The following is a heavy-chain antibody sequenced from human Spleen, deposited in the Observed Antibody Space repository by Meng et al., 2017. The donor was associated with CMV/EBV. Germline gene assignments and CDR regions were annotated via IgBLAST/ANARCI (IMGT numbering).Heavy chain of an antibody. CDR1: GGSFSGYY. CDR2: ISHSRSP. J-gene: IGHJ6*02. Sequence: SETLSLTCAVYGGSFSGYYWSWIRQPPGKGLEWIGEISHSRSPNYNPSLKSRVTISADTSKNQFSQKMSSVTAADTAVYYCARGVVHYHYGMDVWGQGTTVTVSS. CDR3: ARGVVHYHYGMDV. V-gene: IGHV4-34*01.